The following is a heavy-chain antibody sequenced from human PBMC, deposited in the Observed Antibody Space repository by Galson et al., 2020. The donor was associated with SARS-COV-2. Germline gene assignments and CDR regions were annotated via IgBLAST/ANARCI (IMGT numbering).Heavy chain of an antibody. J-gene: IGHJ5*02. D-gene: IGHD3-10*01. CDR2: IYWDDDV. V-gene: IGHV2-5*02. Sequence: SGPTLVKPTQTLTLTCTFPGFSLSTVGMGVGWIRQPPGKALEWLALIYWDDDVRYSPSLRDRLTITRDTSGNQVVLTMTNMDPVDTATYYCAHRREYYGSGANWFDPWGQGTLVTVSS. CDR3: AHRREYYGSGANWFDP. CDR1: GFSLSTVGMG.